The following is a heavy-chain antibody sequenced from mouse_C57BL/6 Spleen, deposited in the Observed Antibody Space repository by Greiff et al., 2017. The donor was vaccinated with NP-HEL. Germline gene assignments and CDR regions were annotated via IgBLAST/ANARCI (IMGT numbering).Heavy chain of an antibody. CDR1: GFNIKDYY. CDR3: TTGTTASWFAY. Sequence: EVKLQESGAELVRPGASVKLSCTASGFNIKDYYMHWVKQRPEQGLEWIGRIAPEDGDTEYAPKFQGKATMTADTSSNTAYLQLSSLTSEDTAVYYCTTGTTASWFAYWGQGTLVTVSA. V-gene: IGHV14-1*01. J-gene: IGHJ3*01. CDR2: IAPEDGDT. D-gene: IGHD1-2*01.